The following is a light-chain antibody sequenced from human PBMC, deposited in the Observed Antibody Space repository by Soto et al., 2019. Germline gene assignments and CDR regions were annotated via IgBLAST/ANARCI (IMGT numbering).Light chain of an antibody. CDR1: QSVSRF. Sequence: EIVMTQSPATLSVSPGERATLSCRASQSVSRFLAWYQQKPGQSPRLLIYAASTRATGVPARFSGSGSGTEFTLTISSLQSEDFAVYYCQQYNQWPPWTFGQGTKVDIK. CDR3: QQYNQWPPWT. CDR2: AAS. J-gene: IGKJ1*01. V-gene: IGKV3-15*01.